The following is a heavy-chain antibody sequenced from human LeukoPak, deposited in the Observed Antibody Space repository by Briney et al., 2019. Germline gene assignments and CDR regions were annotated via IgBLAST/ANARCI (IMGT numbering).Heavy chain of an antibody. J-gene: IGHJ3*02. Sequence: GGSLRLSCAASGFTFSNYAMSWVRQAPGKGLEWVSSISGYGGDTYYTDSVKGRLTISRDNSKNTLYLQMNSLRAENTAIYYCAKVASNSGKGGAFDIWGQGTMVIVSS. V-gene: IGHV3-23*01. CDR3: AKVASNSGKGGAFDI. CDR1: GFTFSNYA. CDR2: ISGYGGDT. D-gene: IGHD6-19*01.